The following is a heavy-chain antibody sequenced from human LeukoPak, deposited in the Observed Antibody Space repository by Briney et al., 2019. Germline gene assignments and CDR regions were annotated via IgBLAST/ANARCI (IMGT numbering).Heavy chain of an antibody. CDR3: ARVPCSGGSCYGWYFDL. CDR2: IYHTGST. V-gene: IGHV4-38-2*02. J-gene: IGHJ2*01. D-gene: IGHD2-15*01. CDR1: GYSISSGYY. Sequence: SETLSLTCTVSGYSISSGYYWDWIRQPPGKGLEWIGSIYHTGSTYYNPSPKSRVTISVDTSKNQFSLKLSSVTAADTAVYYCARVPCSGGSCYGWYFDLWGRGTLVTVSS.